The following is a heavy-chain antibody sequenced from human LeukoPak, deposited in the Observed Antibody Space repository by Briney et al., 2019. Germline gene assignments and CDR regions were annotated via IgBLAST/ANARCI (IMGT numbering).Heavy chain of an antibody. CDR1: GASIFSGNW. J-gene: IGHJ4*02. CDR2: IYHSGRA. CDR3: ASSDGLPPRSDSSYDVFDY. D-gene: IGHD5-12*01. V-gene: IGHV4-4*02. Sequence: SETLSLTCAVSGASIFSGNWWSWVRQPPGKGLEWIGEIYHSGRANYNPSLKSRVTISLDKSKNQFSLNLSSVTAADTALYYCASSDGLPPRSDSSYDVFDYWGQGTLVTVSS.